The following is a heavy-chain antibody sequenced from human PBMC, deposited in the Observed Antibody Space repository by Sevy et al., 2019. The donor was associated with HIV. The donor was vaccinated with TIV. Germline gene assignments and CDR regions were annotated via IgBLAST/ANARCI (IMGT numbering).Heavy chain of an antibody. CDR2: IYSGDTGGST. Sequence: GGSLRLSCAASEFDVNENYMSWVRQAPGKGLEWVSIIYSGDTGGSTYYADSVKGRLTISRDNSQNTLYLQINSLRPEDTAVYYGARERLVSAGGYYNYYFGMDVWGQGTTVTVSS. V-gene: IGHV3-53*01. D-gene: IGHD3-3*01. CDR1: EFDVNENY. J-gene: IGHJ6*02. CDR3: ARERLVSAGGYYNYYFGMDV.